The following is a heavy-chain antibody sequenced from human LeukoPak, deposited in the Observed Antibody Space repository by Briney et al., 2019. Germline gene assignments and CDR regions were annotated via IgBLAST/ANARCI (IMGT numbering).Heavy chain of an antibody. CDR3: AKGGKWDVTPFDY. D-gene: IGHD1-26*01. J-gene: IGHJ4*02. CDR1: GFTFSSYG. Sequence: GGSLRLSCAASGFTFSSYGMHWVRQAPGKGLEWVAVISYDGSNKYYADSVKGRLTISRDNSKNTLYLHMDSLRVEDTAVYYCAKGGKWDVTPFDYWGQGTLVTVSS. CDR2: ISYDGSNK. V-gene: IGHV3-30*18.